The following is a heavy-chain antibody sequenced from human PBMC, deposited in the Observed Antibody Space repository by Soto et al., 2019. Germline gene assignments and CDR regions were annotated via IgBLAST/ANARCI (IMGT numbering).Heavy chain of an antibody. CDR2: INHSGST. CDR1: VGSFSGYY. V-gene: IGHV4-34*01. Sequence: QVQLQQWGAGLLKPSETLSLTCAVYVGSFSGYYWSWIRQPPGKGLEWVGEINHSGSTNYNPSLRSRVTISIDTSKNQCSLKLNSVTAADTAVYYCARALGYTSGHLPIDYWGQGTLVTVSS. D-gene: IGHD1-1*01. CDR3: ARALGYTSGHLPIDY. J-gene: IGHJ4*02.